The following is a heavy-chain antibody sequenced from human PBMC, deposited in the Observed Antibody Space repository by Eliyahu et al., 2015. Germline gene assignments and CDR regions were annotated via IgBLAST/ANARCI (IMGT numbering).Heavy chain of an antibody. D-gene: IGHD1-26*01. V-gene: IGHV3-15*01. Sequence: EVQLVESGXGLVKPGGSLRLSCAXXGFTFSNAWMSWXRQAPGKGLEWVGRIKSKTDGGTTDYAAPVKGRFTISRDDSKNTLYLQMNSLKTEDTAVYYCTTGEWELPLWWGQGTLVTVSS. CDR1: GFTFSNAW. J-gene: IGHJ4*02. CDR2: IKSKTDGGTT. CDR3: TTGEWELPLW.